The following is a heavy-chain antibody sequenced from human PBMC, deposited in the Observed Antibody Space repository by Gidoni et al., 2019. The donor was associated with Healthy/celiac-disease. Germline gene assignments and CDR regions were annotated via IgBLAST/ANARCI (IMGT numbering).Heavy chain of an antibody. J-gene: IGHJ6*02. CDR3: ARDFGALIYYYGMDV. CDR1: GFTYSSYS. Sequence: EVQLVESGGGLVQPGGFLRLLRAASGFTYSSYSMNWVRQAPGQGREWVSYISSSSSTIYYADSVKGRFTSSRDNAKNSLYLQMNSLRDEDTAVYYCARDFGALIYYYGMDVWGQGTTVTVSS. D-gene: IGHD3-3*01. V-gene: IGHV3-48*02. CDR2: ISSSSSTI.